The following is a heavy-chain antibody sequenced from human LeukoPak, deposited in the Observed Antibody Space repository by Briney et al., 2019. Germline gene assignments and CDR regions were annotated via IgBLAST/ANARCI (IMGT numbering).Heavy chain of an antibody. J-gene: IGHJ5*02. Sequence: ASVKVSCKASGYTFTSYYIHWVRQAPGQGLEWMGIINPGGGSTSYAQKFQDRGTMTRDTSTSTVYMELSSLRSEDTAVYYCAKDLRWDHPGFDPWGQGTLVIVSS. CDR3: AKDLRWDHPGFDP. CDR2: INPGGGST. D-gene: IGHD4-23*01. V-gene: IGHV1-46*01. CDR1: GYTFTSYY.